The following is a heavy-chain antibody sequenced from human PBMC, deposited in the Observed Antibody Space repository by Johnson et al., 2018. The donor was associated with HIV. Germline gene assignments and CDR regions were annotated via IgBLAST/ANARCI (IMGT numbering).Heavy chain of an antibody. D-gene: IGHD1-26*01. CDR2: IKSKTDGGTT. CDR3: TSLVGAYAFDI. V-gene: IGHV3-15*01. CDR1: GFTVSSNY. Sequence: VQLVESGGGVVRPGGSLKLSCAASGFTVSSNYMSWVRQAPGKGLEWVGRIKSKTDGGTTDYAAPVKGRFTISRDDSKNTLYLQMNSLKTEDTAVYYCTSLVGAYAFDIWGQGTMVTVSS. J-gene: IGHJ3*02.